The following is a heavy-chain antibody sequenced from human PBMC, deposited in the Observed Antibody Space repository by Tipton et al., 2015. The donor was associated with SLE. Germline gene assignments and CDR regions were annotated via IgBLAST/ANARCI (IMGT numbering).Heavy chain of an antibody. Sequence: TLSLTCTVSGGSVRSHYWSWIRQSPGKGLEWIGYISDSGSTHYNPSLKSRVTTSVDTSKNQFSLKLTSVTAADTAVYYCARGTPFYCSDAGCHPECWFDSWGQGSLVTVSS. CDR3: ARGTPFYCSDAGCHPECWFDS. D-gene: IGHD2-15*01. J-gene: IGHJ5*01. V-gene: IGHV4-59*02. CDR1: GGSVRSHY. CDR2: ISDSGST.